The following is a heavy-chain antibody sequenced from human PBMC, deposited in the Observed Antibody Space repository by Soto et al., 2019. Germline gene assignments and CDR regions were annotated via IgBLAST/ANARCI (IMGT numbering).Heavy chain of an antibody. Sequence: SETLSLTCTVSGGSISSYYLSWFRQPPGKGLEWIGYIYYSGSTNYNPSLKSRVTISVDTSKNQFSLKLSSVTAADTAVYYCTRRDSGDAFDIWGQGTMVT. CDR3: TRRDSGDAFDI. V-gene: IGHV4-59*01. CDR2: IYYSGST. CDR1: GGSISSYY. J-gene: IGHJ3*02. D-gene: IGHD1-26*01.